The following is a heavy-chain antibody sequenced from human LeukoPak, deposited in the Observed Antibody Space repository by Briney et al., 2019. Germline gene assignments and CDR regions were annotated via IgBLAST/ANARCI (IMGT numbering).Heavy chain of an antibody. D-gene: IGHD6-19*01. J-gene: IGHJ4*02. CDR1: GFTFSSYG. CDR3: ARGAEYSGAWCQDY. CDR2: ISYDGSNK. V-gene: IGHV3-30*03. Sequence: GRSLRLSCAASGFTFSSYGMHWVRQAPGKGLEWVAVISYDGSNKYYADSVKGRFTISRDNSKNTLYLQMNSLRAEDTAVYYCARGAEYSGAWCQDYWGQGTLVTVSS.